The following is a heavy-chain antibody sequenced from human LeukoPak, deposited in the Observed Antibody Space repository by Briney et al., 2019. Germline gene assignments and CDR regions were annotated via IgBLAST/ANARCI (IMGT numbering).Heavy chain of an antibody. CDR3: ARAPLRYFDWSPIPEYYGMDV. J-gene: IGHJ6*02. CDR2: IYYSGST. V-gene: IGHV4-59*01. D-gene: IGHD3-9*01. Sequence: PSETLSLTCTVSGGSISSDYWSWIRQPPGKGLEWIGYIYYSGSTNYNPSLKSRVTISVDTSKNQFSLKLSSVTAADTAVYYCARAPLRYFDWSPIPEYYGMDVWGQGTTVTVSS. CDR1: GGSISSDY.